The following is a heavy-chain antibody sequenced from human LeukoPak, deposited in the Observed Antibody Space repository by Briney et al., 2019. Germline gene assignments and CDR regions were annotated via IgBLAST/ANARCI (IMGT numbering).Heavy chain of an antibody. CDR3: ARDADVLLWFGELLRGAWSDP. D-gene: IGHD3-10*01. Sequence: ASVKVSCKASGYTFTSYGISWVRQAPGQGLEWMGWISAYNGNTNYAQKLQGRVTMTTDTSTSTAYMELRSLRSDDTAVYYCARDADVLLWFGELLRGAWSDPWGQGALVTVSS. CDR2: ISAYNGNT. J-gene: IGHJ5*02. CDR1: GYTFTSYG. V-gene: IGHV1-18*04.